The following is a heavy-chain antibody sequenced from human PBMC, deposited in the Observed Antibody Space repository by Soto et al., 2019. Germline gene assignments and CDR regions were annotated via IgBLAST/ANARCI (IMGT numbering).Heavy chain of an antibody. D-gene: IGHD3-3*01. J-gene: IGHJ6*02. CDR2: ISYGGTA. V-gene: IGHV4-31*11. CDR3: ARGGYDYWSGYSGSLSQSYAMDV. Sequence: SETLSLTCAVSGGSISSGGHYWSWIRQHPGKGLEFIGYISYGGTAYYNPSLKSRLTLSIDKAENQFSLKLTSVSAADTAVYYCARGGYDYWSGYSGSLSQSYAMDVWGQGTAVTVSS. CDR1: GGSISSGGHY.